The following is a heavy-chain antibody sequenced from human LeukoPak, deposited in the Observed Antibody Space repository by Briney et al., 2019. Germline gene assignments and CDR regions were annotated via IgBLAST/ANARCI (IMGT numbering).Heavy chain of an antibody. CDR2: IRYDGSNK. J-gene: IGHJ4*02. D-gene: IGHD5-24*01. V-gene: IGHV3-30*02. CDR3: AKVATTEMATITSDY. CDR1: GFTFSSSG. Sequence: GGSLRLSCAASGFTFSSSGMHWVRQAPGKGLEWVAFIRYDGSNKYYADSVKGRFTISRDNSKNTLYLQMNSLRAEDTAVYYCAKVATTEMATITSDYWGQGTLVTVSS.